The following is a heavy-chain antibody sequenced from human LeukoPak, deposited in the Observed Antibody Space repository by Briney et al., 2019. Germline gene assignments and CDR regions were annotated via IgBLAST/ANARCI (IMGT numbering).Heavy chain of an antibody. Sequence: GGSLRLSCAASGFTFRNYGMHWVRQAPDRGLEWVAMIWSDGSKKYYTDSVEGRFTISRDNSQNTLNLQMNSLRDEDTAVYYCTRDRSVSRFDYRGQGTLVTVSS. CDR2: IWSDGSKK. J-gene: IGHJ4*02. CDR1: GFTFRNYG. D-gene: IGHD3-16*02. V-gene: IGHV3-33*01. CDR3: TRDRSVSRFDY.